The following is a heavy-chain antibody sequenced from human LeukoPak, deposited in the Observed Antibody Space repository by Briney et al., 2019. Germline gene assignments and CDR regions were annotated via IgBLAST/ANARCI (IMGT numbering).Heavy chain of an antibody. J-gene: IGHJ6*02. CDR1: GFTFSVYS. Sequence: GGSLRLSCPASGFTFSVYSMSWVRQAPGKGLEWVSGISGSGGSTYYADSVKGRFTSSRDNSNNTLYVQMNSLRVEDTAVYYCAKSGGLSGSGRLAMDVWGQGTTVTVSS. D-gene: IGHD3-10*01. V-gene: IGHV3-23*01. CDR2: ISGSGGST. CDR3: AKSGGLSGSGRLAMDV.